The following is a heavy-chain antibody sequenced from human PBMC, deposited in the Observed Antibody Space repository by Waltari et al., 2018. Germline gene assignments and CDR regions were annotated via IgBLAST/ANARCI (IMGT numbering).Heavy chain of an antibody. Sequence: EVQPVESGGGLIQPGGSRSLSCAAAGSTYSSYWMHWLRHAPGKGLVWVSRINTDGSSTNYADSVKGRFTISRDNAKNTLYLQMNSLRAEDTAVYYCARAGGGELRMGFDPWGQGTLVTVSS. D-gene: IGHD2-21*01. CDR1: GSTYSSYW. J-gene: IGHJ5*02. V-gene: IGHV3-74*01. CDR3: ARAGGGELRMGFDP. CDR2: INTDGSST.